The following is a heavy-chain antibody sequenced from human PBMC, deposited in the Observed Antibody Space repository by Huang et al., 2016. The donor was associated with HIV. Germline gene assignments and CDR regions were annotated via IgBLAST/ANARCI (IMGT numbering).Heavy chain of an antibody. D-gene: IGHD5-18*01. CDR3: ARDPTRELYSYGKVTDY. Sequence: QVQLQESGPGLVKPSETLSLTCTVSGGSMSSHHWSWIRQPPGKGLEWIGSISNSGSTNYNPSLESRVSISVDTSKGHFALRLTSVTAADTAVYYCARDPTRELYSYGKVTDYWGQGTLVTVSS. J-gene: IGHJ4*02. CDR2: ISNSGST. CDR1: GGSMSSHH. V-gene: IGHV4-59*11.